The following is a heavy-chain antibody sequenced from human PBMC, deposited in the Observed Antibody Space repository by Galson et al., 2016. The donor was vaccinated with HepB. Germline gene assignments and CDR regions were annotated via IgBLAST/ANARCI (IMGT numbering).Heavy chain of an antibody. D-gene: IGHD3-10*01. V-gene: IGHV3-23*01. J-gene: IGHJ4*02. CDR1: GFTFSNXV. CDR2: XXDSXXXT. Sequence: SLRLSCAASGFTFSNXVMSXXXQTXXEGLXXVSXXXDSXXXTXXXDSXMGRFTISRDNSKSTLYLQMNSLRPDDTAVYYCAKIMRGASIDMVWDYWGLGTLVTVSX. CDR3: AKIMRGASIDMVWDY.